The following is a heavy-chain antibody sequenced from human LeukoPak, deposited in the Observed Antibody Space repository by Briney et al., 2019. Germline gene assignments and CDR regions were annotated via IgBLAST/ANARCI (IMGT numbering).Heavy chain of an antibody. Sequence: GGSLRLSCAASGFTFSSYAMHWVRQAPGKGLEYVSAISDSGGSTYYADSEKGRFTISRDNSKNTLYLQMSSLRAEDTAVYFCVRGYSFGPYGMDVWGQGTTVTVSS. V-gene: IGHV3-64D*09. J-gene: IGHJ6*02. CDR2: ISDSGGST. D-gene: IGHD2-15*01. CDR3: VRGYSFGPYGMDV. CDR1: GFTFSSYA.